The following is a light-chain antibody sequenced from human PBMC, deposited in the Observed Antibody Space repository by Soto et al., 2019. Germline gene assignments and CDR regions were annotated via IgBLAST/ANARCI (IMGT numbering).Light chain of an antibody. J-gene: IGKJ2*01. Sequence: EILMTQSQATLSFSPGERATLSCRASQRISSNVAWYQQKPGQAPRLLIYGASTRATGVPARFSGGESGTEFTLTISSLQSEDFAVYFCQQYKDWPPYTFGQGTKLEIK. CDR2: GAS. V-gene: IGKV3-15*01. CDR1: QRISSN. CDR3: QQYKDWPPYT.